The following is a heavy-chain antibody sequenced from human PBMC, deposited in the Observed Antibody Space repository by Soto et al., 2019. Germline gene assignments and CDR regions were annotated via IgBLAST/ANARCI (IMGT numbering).Heavy chain of an antibody. Sequence: PSETLSLTCAVSGGSISSGGYSWSWIRQPPGKGLEWIGYIYHSGSTYYNPSLKSRVTISVDRSKNQFSLKLSSVTAADTAVYYCARNDILTGYLFDYWGQGTLVTVSS. CDR2: IYHSGST. CDR3: ARNDILTGYLFDY. J-gene: IGHJ4*02. D-gene: IGHD3-9*01. CDR1: GGSISSGGYS. V-gene: IGHV4-30-2*01.